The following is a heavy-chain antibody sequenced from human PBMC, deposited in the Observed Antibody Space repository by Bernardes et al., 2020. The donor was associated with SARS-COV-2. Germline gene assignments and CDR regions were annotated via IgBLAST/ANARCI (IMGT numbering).Heavy chain of an antibody. CDR1: GFTFDDYT. Sequence: GGSLRLSCAASGFTFDDYTMHWVRQAPGKGLEWVPLISWNGARTDYADSVKGRFTISRDNSKNSLYLQMNSLRTEDTALYYCAKGRSTAIYFYGMDVWGQGTTVTVSS. CDR2: ISWNGART. D-gene: IGHD1-1*01. J-gene: IGHJ6*02. CDR3: AKGRSTAIYFYGMDV. V-gene: IGHV3-43*01.